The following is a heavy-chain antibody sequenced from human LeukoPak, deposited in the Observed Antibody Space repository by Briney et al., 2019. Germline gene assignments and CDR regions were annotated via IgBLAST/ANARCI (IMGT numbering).Heavy chain of an antibody. CDR1: GGTFSSYA. CDR2: IIPIFGTA. Sequence: GASVTVSCTASGGTFSSYAISWVRQAPGQGLEWMGGIIPIFGTANYAQKFQGRVTITTDESTSTAYMELSSLRSEDTAVYYCARVKDQTSANAFDIWGQGTMVTVSS. CDR3: ARVKDQTSANAFDI. D-gene: IGHD1-26*01. J-gene: IGHJ3*02. V-gene: IGHV1-69*05.